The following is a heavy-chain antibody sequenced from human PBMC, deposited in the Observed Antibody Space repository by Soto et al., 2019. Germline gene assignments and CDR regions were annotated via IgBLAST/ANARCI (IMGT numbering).Heavy chain of an antibody. CDR2: IRSSGGAI. V-gene: IGHV3-48*03. Sequence: EVKLVESGGNLVQPGGSLRLSCAASGFSFSDYEMNWVRQAPGKGLEWVSYIRSSGGAIYYADSVKGRFTISGDNAENSVYLQMNSLRAEDTAVYYCARTTFECRSVMCQNYYYALDVWGQGTTVTVSS. CDR1: GFSFSDYE. J-gene: IGHJ6*02. D-gene: IGHD2-2*01. CDR3: ARTTFECRSVMCQNYYYALDV.